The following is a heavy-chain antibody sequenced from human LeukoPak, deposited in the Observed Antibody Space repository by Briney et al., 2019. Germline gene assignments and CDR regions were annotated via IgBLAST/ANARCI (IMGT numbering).Heavy chain of an antibody. CDR3: ASSPGGLFDY. CDR2: IYTSGST. Sequence: SETLSLTCTVSGGSISSGSYYWSWIRQPAGKGLEWIGRIYTSGSTNYNPSLKSRVTISVDTSKNQFSLKLSSVTAADTAVYYCASSPGGLFDYWGQGTLVTVSS. D-gene: IGHD3-16*01. J-gene: IGHJ4*02. V-gene: IGHV4-61*02. CDR1: GGSISSGSYY.